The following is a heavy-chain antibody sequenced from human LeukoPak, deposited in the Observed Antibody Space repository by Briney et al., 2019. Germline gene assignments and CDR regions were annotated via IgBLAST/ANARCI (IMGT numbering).Heavy chain of an antibody. Sequence: SETLSLTCTVSGDSVTNDFFWGWVRQPPGKELEWIGSFCLGRDTYYRPSLKSRVTTSVDTSKNQFSLNLNSVTAADTAVYYCARWASISREPGGFFDHWGQGTLVTVSS. CDR1: GDSVTNDFF. D-gene: IGHD1-14*01. J-gene: IGHJ4*02. CDR2: FCLGRDT. CDR3: ARWASISREPGGFFDH. V-gene: IGHV4-38-2*02.